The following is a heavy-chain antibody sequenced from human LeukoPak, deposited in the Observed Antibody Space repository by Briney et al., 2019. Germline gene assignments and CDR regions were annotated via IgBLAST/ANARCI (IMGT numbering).Heavy chain of an antibody. Sequence: SETLSLTCTVSGGSISSSNYYWGWIRQPPGKGLEWIGSLYYSGSTYSASTYYNPSLRSRVTISVDTSKSQFSLKLSSVTAADTAVYYCAGHDFYGRIYPGWFDPWGQGTLVAVSS. CDR3: AGHDFYGRIYPGWFDP. CDR1: GGSISSSNYY. J-gene: IGHJ5*02. D-gene: IGHD4-17*01. V-gene: IGHV4-39*01. CDR2: LYYSGSTYSAST.